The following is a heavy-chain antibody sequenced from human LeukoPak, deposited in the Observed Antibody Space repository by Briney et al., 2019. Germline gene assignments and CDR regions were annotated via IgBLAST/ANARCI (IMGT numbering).Heavy chain of an antibody. CDR2: IIPILGIA. J-gene: IGHJ4*02. CDR1: GGTFSSYA. V-gene: IGHV1-69*04. CDR3: ARGGYSYGSTDY. Sequence: SVKVSCKASGGTFSSYATSWVRQAPGQGLEWMGRIIPILGIANYAQKFQGRVTITADKSTSTAYMELSSLRSEDTAVYYCARGGYSYGSTDYWGQGTLVTVSS. D-gene: IGHD5-18*01.